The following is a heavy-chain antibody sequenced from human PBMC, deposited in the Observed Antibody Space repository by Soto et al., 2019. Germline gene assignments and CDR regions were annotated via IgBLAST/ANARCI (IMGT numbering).Heavy chain of an antibody. J-gene: IGHJ6*02. D-gene: IGHD6-6*01. CDR2: IIPIFGTA. CDR1: GGTFSSYA. V-gene: IGHV1-69*01. CDR3: AGAYSSSSVNYYYYGMDV. Sequence: VQLVQSGAEVKKPGSSVKVSCKASGGTFSSYAISWVRQAPGQGLEWMGGIIPIFGTANYAQKFQGRVTITADESTSTAYMELSSLRSEDTAVYYCAGAYSSSSVNYYYYGMDVWGQGTTVTVSS.